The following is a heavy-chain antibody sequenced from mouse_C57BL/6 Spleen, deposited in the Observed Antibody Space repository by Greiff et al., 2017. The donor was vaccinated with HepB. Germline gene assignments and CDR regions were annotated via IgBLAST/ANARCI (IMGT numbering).Heavy chain of an antibody. CDR1: GYTFTDYY. CDR2: IFPGSGST. Sequence: VKLMESGPELVKPGASVKISCKASGYTFTDYYINWVKQTPGQGLEWIGWIFPGSGSTYYNEKFKDKATLTVDKSSSTAYMLLSSLTSEDSAVYFCARSTVVGAMDYWGQGTSVTVSA. CDR3: ARSTVVGAMDY. J-gene: IGHJ4*01. V-gene: IGHV1-75*01. D-gene: IGHD1-1*01.